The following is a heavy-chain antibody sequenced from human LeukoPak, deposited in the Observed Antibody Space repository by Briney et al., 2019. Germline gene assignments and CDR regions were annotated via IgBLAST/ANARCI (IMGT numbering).Heavy chain of an antibody. CDR2: IYYSGST. CDR1: GGSISSYY. V-gene: IGHV4-59*12. J-gene: IGHJ4*02. CDR3: ARNTVVVVAPKTFDY. D-gene: IGHD2-15*01. Sequence: SETLSLTCTVSGGSISSYYWSWIRQPPGKGLEWIGYIYYSGSTNYNPSLKSRVTISVDTSKNQFSLKLSSVTAADTAVYYCARNTVVVVAPKTFDYWGQGTLVTVSS.